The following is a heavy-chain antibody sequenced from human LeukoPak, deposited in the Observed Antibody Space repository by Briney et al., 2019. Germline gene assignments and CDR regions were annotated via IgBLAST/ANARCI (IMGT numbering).Heavy chain of an antibody. CDR2: ISAYNGNT. Sequence: ASVKVSCKASGYTFTSYGISWVRQAPGQGLEWMGWISAYNGNTNYAQKLQGRVTMTTDTSTSTAYMELRSLRPDDTAVYYCASSIVVVPAAIEYYYYMDVWGKGTTVTVSS. CDR3: ASSIVVVPAAIEYYYYMDV. J-gene: IGHJ6*03. V-gene: IGHV1-18*01. D-gene: IGHD2-2*01. CDR1: GYTFTSYG.